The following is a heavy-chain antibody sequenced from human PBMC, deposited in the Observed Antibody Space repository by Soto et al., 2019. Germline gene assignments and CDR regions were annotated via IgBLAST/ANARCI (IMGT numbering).Heavy chain of an antibody. J-gene: IGHJ4*02. Sequence: EVQLLESGGGLVQPGGSLRLSCAASGFTFSSYAMSWVRQAPGKGLEWVSAISGSGGSTYYADSVKGRFTISRDNSKNTLYLQMNSLRAEDTAVYYCAKVVYGDYLVRSKFYFDYWGQGTLVTVSS. CDR1: GFTFSSYA. D-gene: IGHD4-17*01. CDR2: ISGSGGST. V-gene: IGHV3-23*01. CDR3: AKVVYGDYLVRSKFYFDY.